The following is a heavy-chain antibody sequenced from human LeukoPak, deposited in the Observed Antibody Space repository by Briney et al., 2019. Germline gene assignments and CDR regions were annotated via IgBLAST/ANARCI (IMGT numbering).Heavy chain of an antibody. Sequence: PGGSLRLSCVASGFTFGTHAMSWVRQAPGKGLEWVSVIYSGGSTYYADSVKGRFTISRDNSKNTLYLQMNSLRAEDTAVYYCARDRLERFYYGMDVWGQGTTVTVSS. CDR1: GFTFGTHA. D-gene: IGHD1-1*01. CDR3: ARDRLERFYYGMDV. CDR2: IYSGGST. J-gene: IGHJ6*02. V-gene: IGHV3-53*01.